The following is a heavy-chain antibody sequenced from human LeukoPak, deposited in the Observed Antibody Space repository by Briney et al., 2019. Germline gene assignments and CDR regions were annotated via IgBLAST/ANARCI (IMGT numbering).Heavy chain of an antibody. J-gene: IGHJ3*02. CDR3: ARRRYCGGDCYDRAFDI. CDR1: GYSFTSYW. D-gene: IGHD2-21*02. Sequence: GGSLKISCKGSGYSFTSYWIGWVRQMPGKGLEWMGIIYPGDPDTRYSPSFQGQVTISADKSISTAYLQWSSLKASDTAMYYCARRRYCGGDCYDRAFDIWGQGTMVTVSS. V-gene: IGHV5-51*01. CDR2: IYPGDPDT.